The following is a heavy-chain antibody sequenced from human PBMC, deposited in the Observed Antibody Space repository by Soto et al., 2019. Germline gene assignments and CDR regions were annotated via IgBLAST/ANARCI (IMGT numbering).Heavy chain of an antibody. D-gene: IGHD2-2*01. J-gene: IGHJ5*02. CDR3: ARGNVVVPAYWFDH. CDR1: GYTFTGYY. V-gene: IGHV1-2*02. CDR2: INPNSGGT. Sequence: ASVKVSCKASGYTFTGYYMHWVRQAPGQGLEWMGWINPNSGGTNYAQKFQGRVTMTRDTSISTAYMELSRLRSDDTAVYYCARGNVVVPAYWFDHWGQGTLVTVSS.